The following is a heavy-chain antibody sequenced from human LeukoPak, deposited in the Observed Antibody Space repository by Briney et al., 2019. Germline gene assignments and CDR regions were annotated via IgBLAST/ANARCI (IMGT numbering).Heavy chain of an antibody. D-gene: IGHD2-2*01. V-gene: IGHV1-2*06. J-gene: IGHJ5*02. CDR2: INPNSGGT. Sequence: ASVKVSCKASGYTFTGYYMHWVRQAPGQGLEWMGRINPNSGGTNYAQKFQGRVTMTRDTSISTAYMELSRPRSDDTAVYYCARSPLTYCSSTSCYGLDPWGQGTLVTVSS. CDR3: ARSPLTYCSSTSCYGLDP. CDR1: GYTFTGYY.